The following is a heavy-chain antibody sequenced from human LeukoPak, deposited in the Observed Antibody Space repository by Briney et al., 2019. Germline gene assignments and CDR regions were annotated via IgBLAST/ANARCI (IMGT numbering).Heavy chain of an antibody. J-gene: IGHJ5*02. CDR3: ARGGIVVVPAAKYNWFDP. CDR2: IIPIFGTA. CDR1: GGTFSSYA. D-gene: IGHD2-2*01. V-gene: IGHV1-69*13. Sequence: ASVKVSCKASGGTFSSYAISWVRQAPGQGLEWMGGIIPIFGTANYAQKFQGRVTITADESTSTAYMELSSLRSEDTAVYYCARGGIVVVPAAKYNWFDPWGQGTLLTVSS.